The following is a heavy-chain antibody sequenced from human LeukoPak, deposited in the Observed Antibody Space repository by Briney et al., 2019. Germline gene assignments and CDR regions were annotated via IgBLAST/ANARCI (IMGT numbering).Heavy chain of an antibody. J-gene: IGHJ4*02. V-gene: IGHV3-48*03. CDR3: ARDYGGSSPFDY. Sequence: GGSLRLSCAASGFTFSSSEMNWVRQAPGKGLEWVSYISSSGSDIYYADSVKGRFTISRDNAKNSLYLHMNSLRAEDTAVYYCARDYGGSSPFDYWGQGTLVTVSS. CDR2: ISSSGSDI. CDR1: GFTFSSSE. D-gene: IGHD4-23*01.